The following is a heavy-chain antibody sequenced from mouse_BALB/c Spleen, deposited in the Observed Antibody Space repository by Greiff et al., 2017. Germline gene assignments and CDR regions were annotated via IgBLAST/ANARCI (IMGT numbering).Heavy chain of an antibody. CDR2: ISSGGSYT. Sequence: EVKLMESGGGLVKPGGSLKLSCAASGFTFSSYAMSWVRQSPEKRLEWVAEISSGGSYTYYPDTVTGRFTISRDNAKNTLYLEMSSLRSEDTAMYYCATSTMITTGYAMDYWGQGTSVTVSS. D-gene: IGHD2-4*01. V-gene: IGHV5-9-4*01. J-gene: IGHJ4*01. CDR3: ATSTMITTGYAMDY. CDR1: GFTFSSYA.